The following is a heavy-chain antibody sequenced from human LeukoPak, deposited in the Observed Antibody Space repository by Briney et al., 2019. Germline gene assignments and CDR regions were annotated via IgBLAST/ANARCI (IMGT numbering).Heavy chain of an antibody. Sequence: PSQTLSLTCAVSGGSISSGGYSWSWIRQPPGKGLEWIGSMYYSGSTYYNPSLKSRVTISVDTSKNQFSLKLSSVTAADTAVYYCARWTKNYFDYWGQGTLVTVSS. CDR2: MYYSGST. J-gene: IGHJ4*02. CDR1: GGSISSGGYS. V-gene: IGHV4-30-2*03. CDR3: ARWTKNYFDY. D-gene: IGHD3/OR15-3a*01.